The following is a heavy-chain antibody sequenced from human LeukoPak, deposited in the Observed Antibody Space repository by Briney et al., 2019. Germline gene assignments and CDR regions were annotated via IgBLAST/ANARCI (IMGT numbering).Heavy chain of an antibody. Sequence: GGSLRLSCAASGFTFSNYAMSWVRQVPGKGLEWVSALSGSCGNTFYAHSVKGRFTISRDNSKNTLYLQMNSLRVEDTAIYYCAKDIQLSAWGLGTMVSVPS. CDR1: GFTFSNYA. V-gene: IGHV3-23*01. J-gene: IGHJ3*01. D-gene: IGHD5-24*01. CDR3: AKDIQLSA. CDR2: LSGSCGNT.